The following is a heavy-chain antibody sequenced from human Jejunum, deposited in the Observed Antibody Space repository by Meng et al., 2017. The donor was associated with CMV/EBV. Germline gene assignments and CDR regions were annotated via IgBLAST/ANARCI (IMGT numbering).Heavy chain of an antibody. CDR2: INTSAGNP. Sequence: QVELGQLGFELKKPGASVKVSCKASGYTFTISAMNWVRQAPGQGLERMGWINTSAGNPTYAQGFTGRFVFSLDTSVSTAYLQISSLKAEDTAVYYCARDKIAVAGITGDYWGQGTLVTVSS. J-gene: IGHJ4*02. CDR3: ARDKIAVAGITGDY. V-gene: IGHV7-4-1*02. CDR1: GYTFTISA. D-gene: IGHD6-19*01.